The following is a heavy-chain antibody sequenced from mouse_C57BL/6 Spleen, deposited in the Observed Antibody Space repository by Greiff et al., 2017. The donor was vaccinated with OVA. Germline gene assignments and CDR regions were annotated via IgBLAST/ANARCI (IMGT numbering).Heavy chain of an antibody. V-gene: IGHV3-6*01. Sequence: EVQLQQSGPGLVKPSQSLSLTCSVTGYSITSGYYWNWIRQFPGNKLEWMGYISYDGSNNYNPSLKNRISITRDTSKNQFFLKLNSVTTEDTATYYCARDRGYYGSSAGYFDVWGTGTTVTVSS. J-gene: IGHJ1*03. CDR1: GYSITSGYY. CDR3: ARDRGYYGSSAGYFDV. CDR2: ISYDGSN. D-gene: IGHD1-1*01.